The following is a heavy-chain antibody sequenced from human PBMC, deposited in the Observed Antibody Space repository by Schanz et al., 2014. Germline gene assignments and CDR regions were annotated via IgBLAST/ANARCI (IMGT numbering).Heavy chain of an antibody. CDR3: AKGRFGELSAFDI. CDR2: ISGSGGST. D-gene: IGHD3-10*01. Sequence: VHLLESGGGLVEPGGSLRLSCAASGFTFSAYAMTWVRQIPGKGLEWVSAISGSGGSTYYADSVKGRFTISRDNSKNTLYLQMNSLRAEDTAVYYCAKGRFGELSAFDIWGQGTRVTVSS. CDR1: GFTFSAYA. J-gene: IGHJ3*02. V-gene: IGHV3-23*01.